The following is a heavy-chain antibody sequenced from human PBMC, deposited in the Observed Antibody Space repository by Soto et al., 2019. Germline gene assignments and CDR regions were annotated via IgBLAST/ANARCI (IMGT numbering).Heavy chain of an antibody. D-gene: IGHD1-1*01. J-gene: IGHJ4*02. CDR1: GYTFTSYD. V-gene: IGHV1-8*01. CDR2: MNPNTGNS. CDR3: ARRADTYGWNGFCANKYDFDF. Sequence: VASVKVSCKASGYTFTSYDIYWVRQATGQGLEWMGWMNPNTGNSDYAQKFQGRVTMTSNTSITTAHMELSSLRSEDTAVNYCARRADTYGWNGFCANKYDFDFWGQGTMVTVSS.